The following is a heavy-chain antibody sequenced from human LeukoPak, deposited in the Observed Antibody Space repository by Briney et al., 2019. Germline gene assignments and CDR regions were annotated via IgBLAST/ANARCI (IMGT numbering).Heavy chain of an antibody. V-gene: IGHV3-21*01. CDR3: ARDAPSYDSSGYYPYYFDY. CDR1: GFTFSSYS. D-gene: IGHD3-22*01. CDR2: ISSSSSYI. Sequence: PGGSLRLSCAASGFTFSSYSMNWVRQAPGKGLEWVSSISSSSSYIYYADSVKGRFTISRDNAKNSLYPQMNSLRAEDTAVYYCARDAPSYDSSGYYPYYFDYWGQGTLVTVSS. J-gene: IGHJ4*02.